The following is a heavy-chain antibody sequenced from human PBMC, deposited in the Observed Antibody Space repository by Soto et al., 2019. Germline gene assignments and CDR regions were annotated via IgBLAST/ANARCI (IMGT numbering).Heavy chain of an antibody. D-gene: IGHD3-9*01. J-gene: IGHJ6*03. Sequence: SETLSLTCSVSGGSISTSSYHWGWIRQPPGKGLEWIGSIYYSGSTYYNPSPKSRVTMSVDTSKKQFTLKLSSVTAADTAVYYCARENYYDVVTGFFFPNSMDVWGKGTTVTVSS. CDR2: IYYSGST. V-gene: IGHV4-39*02. CDR1: GGSISTSSYH. CDR3: ARENYYDVVTGFFFPNSMDV.